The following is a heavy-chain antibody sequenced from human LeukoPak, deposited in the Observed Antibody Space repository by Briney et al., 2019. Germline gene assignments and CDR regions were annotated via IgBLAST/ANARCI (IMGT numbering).Heavy chain of an antibody. CDR2: IYHTGST. V-gene: IGHV4-38-2*02. J-gene: IGHJ6*03. CDR1: GYSISSGYY. Sequence: SETLSLTCTVSGYSISSGYYWGWIRPSPGKGPEWIGSIYHTGSTYYNPSLKSRVTISKDTSKNHFSLKLSSVTAADTAVYYCAREDSYSSGWYLGNDYYYYMDVWGKGTTVTVSS. CDR3: AREDSYSSGWYLGNDYYYYMDV. D-gene: IGHD6-19*01.